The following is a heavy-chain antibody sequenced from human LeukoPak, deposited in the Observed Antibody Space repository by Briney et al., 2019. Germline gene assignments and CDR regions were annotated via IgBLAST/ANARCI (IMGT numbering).Heavy chain of an antibody. D-gene: IGHD2-2*01. CDR3: AKDRLYLPRLDGVPAPFDI. V-gene: IGHV3-48*01. CDR1: GFTFSSYS. CDR2: ISSSSSTI. Sequence: GGSLRLSCAASGFTFSSYSMNWVRQAPGKGLEWVSYISSSSSTIYYADSVKGRFTISRDNSKNTLYVQMSSLRAEDTAVYYCAKDRLYLPRLDGVPAPFDIWGHGTTVTVSA. J-gene: IGHJ3*02.